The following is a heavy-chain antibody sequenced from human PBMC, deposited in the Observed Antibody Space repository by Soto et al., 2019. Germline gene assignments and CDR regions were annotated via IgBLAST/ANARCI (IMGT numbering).Heavy chain of an antibody. CDR2: IIPIFGTA. D-gene: IGHD5-12*01. CDR1: GGTFSSYA. J-gene: IGHJ5*02. CDR3: ARGRYSGYDAVANWFDP. Sequence: GASVKVSCKASGGTFSSYAISWVRQAPGQGLEWMGGIIPIFGTANYAQKFQGRVTITADESMSTAYMELSSLRSEDTAVYYCARGRYSGYDAVANWFDPWGQGTLVTVSS. V-gene: IGHV1-69*13.